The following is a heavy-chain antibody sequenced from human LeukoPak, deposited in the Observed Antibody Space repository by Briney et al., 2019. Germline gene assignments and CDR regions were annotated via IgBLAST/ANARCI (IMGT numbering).Heavy chain of an antibody. V-gene: IGHV4-59*08. Sequence: SETLSLTCTVSGGSINSYYWSWIRQPPGKGLEWIGYIYYSGSTNYNPSLKSRVTISVDTSKNQFSLKLSSVTAADTAVYYCASQYSGYDLISFKRPKKYFDYWGQGTLVTVSS. J-gene: IGHJ4*02. CDR3: ASQYSGYDLISFKRPKKYFDY. D-gene: IGHD5-12*01. CDR2: IYYSGST. CDR1: GGSINSYY.